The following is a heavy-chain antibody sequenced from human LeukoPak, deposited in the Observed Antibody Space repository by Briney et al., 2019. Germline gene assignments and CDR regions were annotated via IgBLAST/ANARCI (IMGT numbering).Heavy chain of an antibody. CDR1: GGSFIGSY. V-gene: IGHV4-34*01. D-gene: IGHD5-18*01. CDR3: ARVGLLGGGTAMAAERDWFDP. CDR2: INHSGST. Sequence: SETLSLTCAVHGGSFIGSYWSWIRPPPGKGLEWMGEINHSGSTNYNPSLKSRVTISVDTSKNQFSLKLSSVTAADTAVYYCARVGLLGGGTAMAAERDWFDPWGQGTLVTVSS. J-gene: IGHJ5*02.